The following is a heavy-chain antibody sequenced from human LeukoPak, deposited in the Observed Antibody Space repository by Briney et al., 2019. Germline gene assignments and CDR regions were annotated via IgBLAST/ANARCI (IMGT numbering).Heavy chain of an antibody. D-gene: IGHD6-19*01. CDR1: GGSINGHY. V-gene: IGHV4-4*07. J-gene: IGHJ4*02. CDR3: AREHSSGWDYFDY. Sequence: SETLSLTCTVSGGSINGHYCSWIRQPAGKGLEWIGHIYTSGTTNYNPSLKSRVTMSVGTSKNQFSLELSSVTAADTAVYYCAREHSSGWDYFDYWGQGTLVTVSS. CDR2: IYTSGTT.